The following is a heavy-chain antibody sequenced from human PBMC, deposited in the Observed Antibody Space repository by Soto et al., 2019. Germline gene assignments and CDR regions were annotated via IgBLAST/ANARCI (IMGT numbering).Heavy chain of an antibody. V-gene: IGHV4-4*07. CDR2: IYSGGST. D-gene: IGHD5-12*01. Sequence: PSETLSLTCTVSGGSISSYYWSWIRQPAGKGLEWIGRIYSGGSTNYNPFVKSRVTMSVDTSKNQFSLKLRSVTAADTAVYYCARDSGYDSGMDVWGQGTTVTVSS. CDR1: GGSISSYY. CDR3: ARDSGYDSGMDV. J-gene: IGHJ6*02.